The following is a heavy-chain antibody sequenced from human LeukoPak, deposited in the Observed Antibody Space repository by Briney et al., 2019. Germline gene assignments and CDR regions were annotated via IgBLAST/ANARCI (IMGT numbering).Heavy chain of an antibody. CDR3: ARVGYYDILTGYYMDV. J-gene: IGHJ6*03. CDR2: IYTSGST. Sequence: PSETLSLTCTVSGDAISSAGYCWSWIRQPAGKGLEWIGRIYTSGSTNYNPSLKGRVTMSVDTSKNQFSLKLSSVTAADTAVYYCARVGYYDILTGYYMDVWGKGTTVTISS. V-gene: IGHV4-61*02. D-gene: IGHD3-9*01. CDR1: GDAISSAGYC.